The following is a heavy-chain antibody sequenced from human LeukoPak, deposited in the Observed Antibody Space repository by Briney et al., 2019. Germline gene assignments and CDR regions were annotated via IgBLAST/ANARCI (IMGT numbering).Heavy chain of an antibody. CDR2: ITGSSTWT. J-gene: IGHJ2*01. Sequence: GGSLRLSCEASGFTFRTYGMTWVRQAPGKGLEWVSGITGSSTWTYYADSVRGRFTISRDNSKNTLHLQMNNLTADDTAIYYCARESVSLGTRYFDLWGRGTLVTVSS. V-gene: IGHV3-23*01. CDR1: GFTFRTYG. D-gene: IGHD7-27*01. CDR3: ARESVSLGTRYFDL.